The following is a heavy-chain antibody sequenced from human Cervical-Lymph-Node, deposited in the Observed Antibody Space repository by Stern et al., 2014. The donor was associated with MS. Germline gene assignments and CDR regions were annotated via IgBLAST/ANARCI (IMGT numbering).Heavy chain of an antibody. J-gene: IGHJ4*02. CDR2: IGWYGDK. D-gene: IGHD2-21*02. CDR3: ARGDCFSYFFDS. Sequence: QITLKESGPALVKPRQTLTLTCTFSGFSLSTSGVCVSWIRQPPGKALEWLALIGWYGDKYYSTSLKTRLAVSKDDSKNQVVLTMASMGPVDTATYFCARGDCFSYFFDSWGQGTLVTVSS. CDR1: GFSLSTSGVC. V-gene: IGHV2-70*01.